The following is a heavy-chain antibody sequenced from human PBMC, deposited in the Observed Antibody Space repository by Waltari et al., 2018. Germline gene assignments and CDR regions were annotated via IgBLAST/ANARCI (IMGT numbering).Heavy chain of an antibody. CDR1: AFTVNTTT. CDR2: IHGDGRT. Sequence: EVQLVESGGGLMEPGGSLRLSCATRAFTVNTTTVKGGRQGPGKGLEWVSVIHGDGRTHYADSVKGRFTISRDSSKNTVYLQMDSLRVGDAAVYYCTRDRGSYSSSGYALGGMHYWGQGTLVTVSS. J-gene: IGHJ4*02. D-gene: IGHD3-16*01. V-gene: IGHV3-53*01. CDR3: TRDRGSYSSSGYALGGMHY.